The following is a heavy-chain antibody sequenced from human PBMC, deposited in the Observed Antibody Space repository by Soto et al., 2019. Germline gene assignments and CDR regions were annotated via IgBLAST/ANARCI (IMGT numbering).Heavy chain of an antibody. J-gene: IGHJ4*02. CDR1: GYTFLDYY. CDR3: ARPPGYISDWYYFDL. Sequence: QVQLVQSGAEVKKPGASVKVSCECSGYTFLDYYMHWVRQAPGQGFEWMGRISPKSGGTNYAQKFQGRVTMTWDTSLNTAYMELSSLMSEDTAVYYCARPPGYISDWYYFDLWGQGTLVTVSS. V-gene: IGHV1-2*02. CDR2: ISPKSGGT. D-gene: IGHD6-19*01.